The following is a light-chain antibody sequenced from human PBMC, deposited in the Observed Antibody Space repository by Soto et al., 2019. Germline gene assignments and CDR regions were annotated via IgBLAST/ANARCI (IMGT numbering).Light chain of an antibody. CDR1: HSVSSY. CDR2: DAS. J-gene: IGKJ5*01. CDR3: QQYGSSIT. Sequence: EIVLTQSPATLSLSPGERATLSCMASHSVSSYLAWYQQKPGLAPRLLIYDASSRATGIPERFSGMGSGTDFTLTISRLEPEDFAVYYCQQYGSSITFGQGTRLEI. V-gene: IGKV3D-20*01.